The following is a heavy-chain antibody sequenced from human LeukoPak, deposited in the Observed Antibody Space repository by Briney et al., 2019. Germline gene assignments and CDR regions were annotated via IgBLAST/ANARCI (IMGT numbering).Heavy chain of an antibody. D-gene: IGHD5-24*01. Sequence: PSETLSLTCTVSGGSISSSSYYWGWIRQPPGKGLEWIGSIYYSGSTSYNPSLKSRVTISVDTSKNQFSLKLSSVTAADTAVYYCASPPPMATIGWAAFDIWGQGTMVTVSS. J-gene: IGHJ3*02. V-gene: IGHV4-39*07. CDR2: IYYSGST. CDR3: ASPPPMATIGWAAFDI. CDR1: GGSISSSSYY.